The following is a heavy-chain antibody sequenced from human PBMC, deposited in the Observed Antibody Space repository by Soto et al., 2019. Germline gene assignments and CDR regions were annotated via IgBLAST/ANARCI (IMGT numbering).Heavy chain of an antibody. CDR2: IIHSEST. J-gene: IGHJ6*02. V-gene: IGHV4-34*12. CDR1: GGSFSAYY. Sequence: SETLSLTCAVYGGSFSAYYWSWVRQPPGKGLEWIGEIIHSESTKYNPSLKSRVTISVDTSKNQFSLKLSSVTAADTAVYYCARQGPTDGRWEFANYYGMDVWGQGTPVTVSS. CDR3: ARQGPTDGRWEFANYYGMDV. D-gene: IGHD1-26*01.